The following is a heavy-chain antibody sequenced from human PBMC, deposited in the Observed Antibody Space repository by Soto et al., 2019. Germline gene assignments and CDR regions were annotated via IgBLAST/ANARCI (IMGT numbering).Heavy chain of an antibody. CDR3: ARWVGHFDF. CDR1: GGSITTSYY. V-gene: IGHV4-59*08. Sequence: SETLSHTCTVSGGSITTSYYWSWIRQPPGKGLELIGYIYYSGSTNYNPSLRSRVTISVDTSKNQFSLKLSSVTAADTAVYYCARWVGHFDFWGPGTLVPVSS. J-gene: IGHJ4*02. D-gene: IGHD1-26*01. CDR2: IYYSGST.